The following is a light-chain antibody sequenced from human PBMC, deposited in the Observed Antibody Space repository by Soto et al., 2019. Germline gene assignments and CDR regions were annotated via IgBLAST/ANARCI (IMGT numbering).Light chain of an antibody. J-gene: IGLJ2*01. CDR2: STI. V-gene: IGLV7-43*01. CDR1: TGAVTSGYY. CDR3: LLYYGGARGV. Sequence: QAVVTQEPSLTVSPGGTVTLTCASSTGAVTSGYYPNWFQQKPGQAPRALIYSTIHKHSWTPARFSGSLLGGKAALTLSGVQPEDEADYYCLLYYGGARGVFGGGTKLTVL.